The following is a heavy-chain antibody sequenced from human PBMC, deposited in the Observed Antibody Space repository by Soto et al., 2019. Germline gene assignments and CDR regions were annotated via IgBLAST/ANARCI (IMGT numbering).Heavy chain of an antibody. J-gene: IGHJ6*02. V-gene: IGHV3-64*02. CDR1: GFTFSKYP. CDR2: ISSDGGTT. Sequence: EVHLVESGEDLVQPGGSLRLSCAASGFTFSKYPMHWVRQAPGKGLEYVSAISSDGGTTFYADSVRGRFTMSRDNHKNTLYLQMRSLRVEDMAVYYCARGQIPYGLDVWGQGTTVTVS. CDR3: ARGQIPYGLDV.